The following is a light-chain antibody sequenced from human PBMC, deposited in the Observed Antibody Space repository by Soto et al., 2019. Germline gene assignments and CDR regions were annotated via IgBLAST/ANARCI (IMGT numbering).Light chain of an antibody. CDR1: TNDIGDYNF. V-gene: IGLV2-14*03. CDR2: EVI. J-gene: IGLJ2*01. Sequence: QSALTQPASVSGSPGQSITISCTGTTNDIGDYNFVSWYQQHPGKAPRLLIYEVIKRPSGVSSRFSGSKSGNTASLTISGLQAEDEADYYCSSYTAAITLIFGGGTQLTVL. CDR3: SSYTAAITLI.